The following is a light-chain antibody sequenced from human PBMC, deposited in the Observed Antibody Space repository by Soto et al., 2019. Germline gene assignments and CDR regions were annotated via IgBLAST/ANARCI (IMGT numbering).Light chain of an antibody. CDR3: YQRSSWPLT. V-gene: IGKV3-11*01. Sequence: EIVLTQSPATLSLSPGERATLSCRASQSISSYLAWYQQKPGQAPRLLIYDAYNRATGIPARFSGSGSGTDFTLIISSLEPEDFAVYYCYQRSSWPLTFGLGTRLEIK. CDR2: DAY. CDR1: QSISSY. J-gene: IGKJ5*01.